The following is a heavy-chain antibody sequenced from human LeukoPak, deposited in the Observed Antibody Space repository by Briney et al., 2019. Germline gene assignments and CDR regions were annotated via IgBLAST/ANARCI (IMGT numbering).Heavy chain of an antibody. CDR2: IKSKTDGGTT. CDR1: GFPLGKAG. V-gene: IGHV3-15*01. D-gene: IGHD3-3*01. CDR3: TTVGVVIRRRYYYYYMDV. Sequence: PGGSLRLSGPAPGFPLGKAGWSWVGKAQGKGLKWVGGIKSKTDGGTTDYAAPVKGRFTISRDDSKNTLYLQMNSLKTEDTAVYYCTTVGVVIRRRYYYYYMDVWGKGTTVTVSS. J-gene: IGHJ6*03.